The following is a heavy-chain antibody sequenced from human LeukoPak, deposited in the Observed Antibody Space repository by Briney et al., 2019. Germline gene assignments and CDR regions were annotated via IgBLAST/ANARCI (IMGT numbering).Heavy chain of an antibody. CDR2: ISWNSAYI. CDR1: GFTFHHYA. Sequence: PGGSLRLSCAASGFTFHHYAIHWVRQVPGKGLEWVSGISWNSAYIGYADCVKGRFTISRDNAKNSVYLQMNSLRVEDTALYYCAKDKAPLYSGYDWDLDFWGQGTMVTVSS. J-gene: IGHJ4*02. D-gene: IGHD5-12*01. V-gene: IGHV3-9*01. CDR3: AKDKAPLYSGYDWDLDF.